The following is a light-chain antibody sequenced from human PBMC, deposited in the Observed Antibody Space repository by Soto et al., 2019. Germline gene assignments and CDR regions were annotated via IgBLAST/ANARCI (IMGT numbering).Light chain of an antibody. CDR3: QQYESLTPGFN. J-gene: IGKJ3*01. CDR2: AAS. Sequence: DIQMTQSPSSVSASVGDRVSITCRASQGISNWLAWYQQKPGRAPKLLIYAASSLQSGVSSRFSGSGSGTHFIFTISRLQPEDFATYYCQQYESLTPGFNFGPGTKADI. CDR1: QGISNW. V-gene: IGKV1-12*01.